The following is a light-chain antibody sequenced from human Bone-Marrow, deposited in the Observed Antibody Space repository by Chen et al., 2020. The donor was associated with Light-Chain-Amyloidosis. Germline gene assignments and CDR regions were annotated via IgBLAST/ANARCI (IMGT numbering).Light chain of an antibody. V-gene: IGLV3-25*03. CDR3: QSADSSGTYEVI. Sequence: SYELTQQPSVAASPGQTARITCAGDDLPTKYAYWYQQKSVEAPVLVIHIDTERPSGIAERFSGSCSGTTATLTISGVPAEDEADYLCQSADSSGTYEVIFGGGTKLTVL. CDR2: IDT. J-gene: IGLJ2*01. CDR1: DLPTKY.